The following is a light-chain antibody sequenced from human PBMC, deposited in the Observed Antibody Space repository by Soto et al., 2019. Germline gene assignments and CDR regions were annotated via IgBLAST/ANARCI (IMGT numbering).Light chain of an antibody. Sequence: QSALTQPPSASGSPGQSVTISCTGTSSDVGGYNSVSWYQQHPGKAPKLMISEVSKRPSGVPDRFSGSKSGNTDSLTVSGLQAEDEADYYCSSFAGNNNLVFGGGTKVTVL. CDR3: SSFAGNNNLV. CDR2: EVS. J-gene: IGLJ2*01. CDR1: SSDVGGYNS. V-gene: IGLV2-8*01.